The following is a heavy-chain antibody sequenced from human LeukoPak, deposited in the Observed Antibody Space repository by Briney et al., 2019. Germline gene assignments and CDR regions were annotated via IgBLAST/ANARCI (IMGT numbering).Heavy chain of an antibody. J-gene: IGHJ6*02. CDR3: ATYDFWSGYPPYYYYYGMDV. Sequence: PGRSLRLSCAASGFTFSSYAMHWVRQAPGKGLEWVAVISYDGSNKYYADSVKGRFTISRDNSKNTLYLQMNSLRAEDTAVYYCATYDFWSGYPPYYYYYGMDVWGQGTTVTVSS. V-gene: IGHV3-30-3*01. CDR1: GFTFSSYA. D-gene: IGHD3-3*01. CDR2: ISYDGSNK.